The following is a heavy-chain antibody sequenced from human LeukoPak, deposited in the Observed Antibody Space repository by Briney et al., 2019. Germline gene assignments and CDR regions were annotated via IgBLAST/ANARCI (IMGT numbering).Heavy chain of an antibody. CDR1: GGSISSYY. Sequence: PSETLSLTCTVSGGSISSYYWSWIRQPPGKGLEWIGYIYHSGSTYYNPSLKSRVTISVDRSKNQFSLKLSSVTAADTAVYYCARAFNSFAYFDYWGQGTLVTVSS. CDR3: ARAFNSFAYFDY. V-gene: IGHV4-59*12. CDR2: IYHSGST. J-gene: IGHJ4*02. D-gene: IGHD4-23*01.